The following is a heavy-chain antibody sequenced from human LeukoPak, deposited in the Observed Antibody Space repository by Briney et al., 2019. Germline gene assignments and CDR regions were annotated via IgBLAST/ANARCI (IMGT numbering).Heavy chain of an antibody. CDR2: IIPIFGTA. Sequence: ASVKVSCKASGGTFSSYAISWVRQAPGQGLEWMGRIIPIFGTANYAQKFQGRVTITTDESTSTAYMELSSLRSEDTAVYYCATTIDSSGYPFDYWGQGTLVTVSS. V-gene: IGHV1-69*05. CDR1: GGTFSSYA. CDR3: ATTIDSSGYPFDY. D-gene: IGHD3-22*01. J-gene: IGHJ4*02.